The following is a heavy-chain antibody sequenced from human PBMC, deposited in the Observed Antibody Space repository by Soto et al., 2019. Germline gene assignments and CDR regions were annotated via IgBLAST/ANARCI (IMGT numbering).Heavy chain of an antibody. CDR1: GFTLSSYA. Sequence: EVQMLESGGGLVQPGGSLRLSCAASGFTLSSYALSWVRQAPGKGLEWVSGISGSGDFTFDADSVRVRFTISRDNSMNTLYLQMNSLRVEDTAVYYCARGSTIFGVGVDALDIWGQGTMSTVSS. CDR2: ISGSGDFT. V-gene: IGHV3-23*01. D-gene: IGHD3-3*01. CDR3: ARGSTIFGVGVDALDI. J-gene: IGHJ3*02.